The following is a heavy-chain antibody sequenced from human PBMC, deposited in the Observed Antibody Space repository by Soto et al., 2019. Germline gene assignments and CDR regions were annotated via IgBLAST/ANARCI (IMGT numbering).Heavy chain of an antibody. Sequence: GGSLRLSCAASGFTFSSYDMHWVRQATGKGLEWVSAIGTAGDTDYPGSVKGRFTISRENAKNSLYLQMNSLRAGDTAVYYCARWGGGDYYYYGMDVWGQGTTVTVSS. J-gene: IGHJ6*02. D-gene: IGHD3-16*01. V-gene: IGHV3-13*01. CDR2: IGTAGDT. CDR3: ARWGGGDYYYYGMDV. CDR1: GFTFSSYD.